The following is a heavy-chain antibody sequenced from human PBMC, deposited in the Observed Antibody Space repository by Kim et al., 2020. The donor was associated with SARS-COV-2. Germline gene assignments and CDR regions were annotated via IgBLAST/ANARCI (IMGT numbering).Heavy chain of an antibody. CDR1: GGSFSGYY. J-gene: IGHJ5*02. D-gene: IGHD5-12*01. Sequence: SETLSLTCAVYGGSFSGYYWSWIRQPPGKGLEWIGEINHSGSTNYNPSLKSRVTISVDTSKNQFSLKLSSVTAADTAVYYCARGDRRGYSGYRLWFDPWGQGTLVTVSS. CDR3: ARGDRRGYSGYRLWFDP. V-gene: IGHV4-34*01. CDR2: INHSGST.